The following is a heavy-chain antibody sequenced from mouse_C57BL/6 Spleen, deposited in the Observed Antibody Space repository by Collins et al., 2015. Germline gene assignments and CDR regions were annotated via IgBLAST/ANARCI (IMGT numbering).Heavy chain of an antibody. Sequence: VRQPPGKGLEWLVVIWSDGNTTYNSALKSRLSISKDNSKSQVFLKMNSLQTDDTAMYYCARDYGSSYGYFDVWGTGTTVTVSS. CDR2: IWSDGNT. V-gene: IGHV2-6*02. D-gene: IGHD1-1*01. J-gene: IGHJ1*03. CDR3: ARDYGSSYGYFDV.